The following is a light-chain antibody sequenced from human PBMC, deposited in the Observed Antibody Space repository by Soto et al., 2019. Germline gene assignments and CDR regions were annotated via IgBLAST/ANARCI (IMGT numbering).Light chain of an antibody. CDR1: QSVSSY. J-gene: IGKJ5*01. CDR2: DAS. Sequence: EIVLTQSPATLSLSPGERATLSCRASQSVSSYLAWYQQKPGQAPRLLIYDASSRATGIPARFSGSGSGTDFTLTISSLEPEDFAVYYCQQRSSWPRITFGQGTRLEIK. V-gene: IGKV3-11*01. CDR3: QQRSSWPRIT.